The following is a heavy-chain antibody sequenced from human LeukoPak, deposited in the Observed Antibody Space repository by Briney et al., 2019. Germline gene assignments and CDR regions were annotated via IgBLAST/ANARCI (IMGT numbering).Heavy chain of an antibody. CDR3: ARWGGLRFELAYFDY. CDR2: IYTSGST. J-gene: IGHJ4*02. Sequence: SETLSLTCTVSGGSISSYYWSWIRQPAGKGLEWIGRIYTSGSTNYNPSLKSRVTMSVDTSKNQFSLKLSSVTAADTAVYYCARWGGLRFELAYFDYWGQGTLITVSS. CDR1: GGSISSYY. V-gene: IGHV4-4*07. D-gene: IGHD3-3*01.